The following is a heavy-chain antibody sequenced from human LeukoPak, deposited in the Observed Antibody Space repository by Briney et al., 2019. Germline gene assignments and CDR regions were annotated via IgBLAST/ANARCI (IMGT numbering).Heavy chain of an antibody. J-gene: IGHJ3*01. CDR1: GGSMRSGDYS. CDR2: IYHSGST. Sequence: SETLSLTGAVSGGSMRSGDYSWSWIRQPPGKGLEWIGYIYHSGSTDYNPSLKSRVTISLDRSKNQFSLKLTSVTAADTAVYYCARAYYHVLTGFYSRSFDVWGQGTMVTVSS. V-gene: IGHV4-30-2*01. CDR3: ARAYYHVLTGFYSRSFDV. D-gene: IGHD3-9*01.